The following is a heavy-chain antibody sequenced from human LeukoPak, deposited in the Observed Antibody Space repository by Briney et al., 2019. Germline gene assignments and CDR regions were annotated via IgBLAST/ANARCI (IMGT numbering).Heavy chain of an antibody. CDR1: GFTFSDYY. J-gene: IGHJ4*02. CDR3: ASENFVN. D-gene: IGHD1-7*01. V-gene: IGHV3-7*05. CDR2: IKPDGSDQ. Sequence: GGSLRLSCAASGFTFSDYYMSWIRQAPGKGLEWVANIKPDGSDQYYVDSVKGRFTISRDNAKNSLSLQMNSLRAEDTAVYYCASENFVNWGQGTLVTVSS.